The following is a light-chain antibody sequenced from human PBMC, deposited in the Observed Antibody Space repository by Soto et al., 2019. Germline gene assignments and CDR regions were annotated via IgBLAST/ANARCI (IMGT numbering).Light chain of an antibody. J-gene: IGKJ3*01. CDR3: QQCGSPPFT. CDR2: AVS. V-gene: IGKV3-20*01. Sequence: EILLTQSPGTLSLSPGQRATLSCRTRETVSEDQLAWYQQKPGQAPRLVIFAVSIRATGIPDRFSGGGSGTDFSLTISRLQPEDFAVYYCQQCGSPPFTFGPGTKVDIK. CDR1: ETVSEDQ.